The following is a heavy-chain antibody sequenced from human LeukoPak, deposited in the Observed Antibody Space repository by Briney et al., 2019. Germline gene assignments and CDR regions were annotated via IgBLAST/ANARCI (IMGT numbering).Heavy chain of an antibody. J-gene: IGHJ4*02. CDR3: ARSTVVTVHYFDY. D-gene: IGHD4-23*01. CDR1: GFTFGDYA. CDR2: IRSKAYGGTT. V-gene: IGHV3-49*03. Sequence: GGSLRLSCTASGFTFGDYAMSWFRQAPGRGLEWVGVIRSKAYGGTTEYAASVKGRFTISRDDSKSIAYLQMNSLKTEDTAVYYCARSTVVTVHYFDYWGQGTLVTVSS.